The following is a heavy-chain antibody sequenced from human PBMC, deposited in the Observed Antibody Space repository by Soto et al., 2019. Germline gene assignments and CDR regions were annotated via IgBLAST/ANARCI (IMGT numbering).Heavy chain of an antibody. CDR1: GFTFSSYG. CDR3: ARSKADSSGWYGLDY. J-gene: IGHJ4*02. CDR2: IWYDGSNK. D-gene: IGHD6-19*01. V-gene: IGHV3-33*01. Sequence: VQLVESGGGVVQPGRSLRLSCAASGFTFSSYGMHWVRQAPGKGLAWVAVIWYDGSNKYYADSVKGRFTISRDNSKNTLYLQMNSLRAEDTAVYYCARSKADSSGWYGLDYWGQGTLVTVSS.